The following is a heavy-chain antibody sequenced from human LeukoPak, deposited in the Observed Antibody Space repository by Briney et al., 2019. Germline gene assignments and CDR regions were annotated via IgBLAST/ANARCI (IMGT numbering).Heavy chain of an antibody. CDR1: GGTFSSYA. Sequence: SVKVSCKASGGTFSSYAISWVRQAPGQGLEWMGGIIPIFGTANYAQKFQGRVTITADESTSTAYMELSSLRSEDTAVYYCARVLAVAGIGAFDIWGQGTMVTVSS. CDR2: IIPIFGTA. J-gene: IGHJ3*02. V-gene: IGHV1-69*01. CDR3: ARVLAVAGIGAFDI. D-gene: IGHD6-19*01.